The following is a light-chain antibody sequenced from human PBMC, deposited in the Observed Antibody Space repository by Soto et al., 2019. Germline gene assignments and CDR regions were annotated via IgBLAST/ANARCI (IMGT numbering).Light chain of an antibody. Sequence: IQMTQSPSSLSASVGDRVTITCRASQRISNYVNWYQQKPGKAPKLLIYDASNLETGVPSRFSGSGSGTDFTFTISSLQPEDIATYYCQQYDNLPLTFGGGTKVDIK. V-gene: IGKV1-33*01. CDR1: QRISNY. CDR2: DAS. CDR3: QQYDNLPLT. J-gene: IGKJ4*01.